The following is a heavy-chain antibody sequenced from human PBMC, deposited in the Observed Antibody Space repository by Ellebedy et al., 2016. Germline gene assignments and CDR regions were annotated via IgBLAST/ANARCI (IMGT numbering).Heavy chain of an antibody. Sequence: GESLKISCAASGFTFSSYGMHWVRQAPGKGLEWVAVISYDGSNKYYADSVKGRFTISRDNSKNTLYLQMNSLRAEDTAVYYCASSSVEMATIEAFDIWGQGTMVTVSS. D-gene: IGHD5-24*01. CDR2: ISYDGSNK. CDR1: GFTFSSYG. V-gene: IGHV3-30*03. CDR3: ASSSVEMATIEAFDI. J-gene: IGHJ3*02.